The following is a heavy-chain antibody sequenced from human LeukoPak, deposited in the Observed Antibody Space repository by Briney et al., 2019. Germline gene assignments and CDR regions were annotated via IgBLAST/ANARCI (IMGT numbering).Heavy chain of an antibody. CDR2: IYYRGST. V-gene: IGHV4-31*03. CDR3: ARGVDGYNSFDF. Sequence: PSETLSLTCIVSGGSISSGGYYWSWIRQHPGKGLEWIGDIYYRGSTYCNPSRKSRLTISVDTSKNQFSLKLSSVTAADTAVYYCARGVDGYNSFDFWGQGTLVTVSS. CDR1: GGSISSGGYY. J-gene: IGHJ4*02. D-gene: IGHD5-24*01.